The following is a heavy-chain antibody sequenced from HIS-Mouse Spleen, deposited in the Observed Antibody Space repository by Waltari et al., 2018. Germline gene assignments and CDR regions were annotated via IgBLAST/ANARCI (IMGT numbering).Heavy chain of an antibody. Sequence: QLQLQESGPGLVKPSETLSLTCTVSGGSISSSSYYWGWIRQPPGKGLVWIGSSYYSGSTYYNPSLKRRVTISVDTSKNQFSLKLSSVTAADTAVYYCAREIPYSSSWYDWYFDLWGRGTLVTVSS. CDR1: GGSISSSSYY. J-gene: IGHJ2*01. CDR2: SYYSGST. D-gene: IGHD6-13*01. V-gene: IGHV4-39*07. CDR3: AREIPYSSSWYDWYFDL.